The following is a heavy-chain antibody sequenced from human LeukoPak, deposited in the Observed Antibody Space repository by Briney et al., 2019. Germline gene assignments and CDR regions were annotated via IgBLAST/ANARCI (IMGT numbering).Heavy chain of an antibody. CDR2: ITSSSSSV. J-gene: IGHJ4*02. CDR3: ARDGEFFDY. V-gene: IGHV3-21*01. Sequence: GGSLRLSCAASGFNFRNYDMNWVRQVPEKGLELVSSITSSSSSVRYADSVKGRFTISGENARNSVSLQMNGLRAEDTAVYYCARDGEFFDYWGQGTLVTVSS. D-gene: IGHD7-27*01. CDR1: GFNFRNYD.